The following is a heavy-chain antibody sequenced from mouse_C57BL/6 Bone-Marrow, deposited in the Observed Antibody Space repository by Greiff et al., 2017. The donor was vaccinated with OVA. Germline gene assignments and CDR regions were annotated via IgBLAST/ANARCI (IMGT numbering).Heavy chain of an antibody. J-gene: IGHJ2*01. CDR2: ISSGGDYI. CDR1: GFTFSSYA. CDR3: TFHGNDLDSFDY. V-gene: IGHV5-9-1*02. D-gene: IGHD2-2*01. Sequence: EVKLVESGEGLVKPGGSLKLSCAASGFTFSSYAMSWVRQTPEKRLEWVAYISSGGDYIYYADPVKGRCTISRDNARNTLYLQMSSLKSEDTAMYYSTFHGNDLDSFDYWGQRTTLTVSS.